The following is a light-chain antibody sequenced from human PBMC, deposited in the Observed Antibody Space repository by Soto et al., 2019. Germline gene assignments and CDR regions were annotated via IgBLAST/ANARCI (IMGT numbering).Light chain of an antibody. CDR1: SSDVGGYNL. J-gene: IGLJ1*01. V-gene: IGLV2-23*01. CDR2: EGS. CDR3: CAYAGRSTYV. Sequence: QSVLTQPASVSGSPGQSITISCIGTSSDVGGYNLVSWYQQPPGKAPKLMIYEGSKRPSGVSNRFSGSKSGNTASLTISGLQAEDEADYYCCAYAGRSTYVFGTGTKVTVL.